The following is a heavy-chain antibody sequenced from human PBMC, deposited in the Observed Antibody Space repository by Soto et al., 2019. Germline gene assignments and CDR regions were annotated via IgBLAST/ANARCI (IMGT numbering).Heavy chain of an antibody. CDR1: GDSIISSSYF. V-gene: IGHV4-39*01. Sequence: PSETLSLTCTVSGDSIISSSYFWGWVRQPPGKGLEWIGSIYYSGSTYYNPSLRSRVTISVDTSKNQFSLKLSSVTAADTAVFYCARHYSSGSRNWFDPWGQGTLVTVSS. J-gene: IGHJ5*02. D-gene: IGHD6-19*01. CDR3: ARHYSSGSRNWFDP. CDR2: IYYSGST.